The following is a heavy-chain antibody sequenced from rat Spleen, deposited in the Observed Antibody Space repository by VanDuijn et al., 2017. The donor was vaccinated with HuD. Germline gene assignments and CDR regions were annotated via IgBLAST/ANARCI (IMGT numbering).Heavy chain of an antibody. V-gene: IGHV3-1*01. J-gene: IGHJ2*01. Sequence: EVQLQESGPGLVIPSQSLSLTCSVTGYSITSNYWGWIRKFPGNKMEWIGHINYSGSTTYNPSLKSRISITRDTSKNQFFLQLNSVTTEDTATYYWARSALMYTTDPSDYWGQGVMVTVSS. D-gene: IGHD1-6*01. CDR3: ARSALMYTTDPSDY. CDR1: GYSITSNY. CDR2: INYSGST.